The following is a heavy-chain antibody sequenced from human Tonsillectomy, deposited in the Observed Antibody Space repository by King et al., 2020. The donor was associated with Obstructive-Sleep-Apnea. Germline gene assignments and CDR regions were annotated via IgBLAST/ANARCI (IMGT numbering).Heavy chain of an antibody. J-gene: IGHJ2*01. CDR3: AKKTKWLGDSSGYYSVGGYFDL. Sequence: VQLVESGGGVVQPGRSLRLSCAASGFTFSSYGMHWVRQAPGKGLEWVAVISYDGSNKYYADSVKGRFTISRDNSKNTLYLQMNSLRAEDTAVYYCAKKTKWLGDSSGYYSVGGYFDLWGRGTLVTVSS. V-gene: IGHV3-30*18. CDR2: ISYDGSNK. CDR1: GFTFSSYG. D-gene: IGHD3-22*01.